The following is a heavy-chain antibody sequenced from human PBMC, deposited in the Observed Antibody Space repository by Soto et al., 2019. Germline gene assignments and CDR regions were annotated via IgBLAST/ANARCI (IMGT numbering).Heavy chain of an antibody. CDR3: AYVPAAYASNWFDP. J-gene: IGHJ5*02. V-gene: IGHV5-10-1*01. D-gene: IGHD2-2*01. CDR2: IDPSDSYT. CDR1: GYSFTSYW. Sequence: PGESLKISCKGSGYSFTSYWISWVRQMPGKGLEWMGRIDPSDSYTNYSPSFQGHVTISADESISTAYLQWSSLKASDTAMYYCAYVPAAYASNWFDPWGQGTLVTVSS.